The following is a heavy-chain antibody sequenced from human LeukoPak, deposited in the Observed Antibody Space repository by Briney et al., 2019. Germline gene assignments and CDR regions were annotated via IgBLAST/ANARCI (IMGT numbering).Heavy chain of an antibody. CDR2: IRYDGSNK. CDR1: GFTFSSYG. CDR3: AKDATNLKLEPPDY. V-gene: IGHV3-30*02. J-gene: IGHJ4*02. D-gene: IGHD1-1*01. Sequence: GGSLRLSCAASGFTFSSYGMHWVRQAPGKGLEWVAFIRYDGSNKYYADSVKGRFAISRDNSKNTLYLQMNSLRAEDTAVYYCAKDATNLKLEPPDYWGQGTLVTVSS.